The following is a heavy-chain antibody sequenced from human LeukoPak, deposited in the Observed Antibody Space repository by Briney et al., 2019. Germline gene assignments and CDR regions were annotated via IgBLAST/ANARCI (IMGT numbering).Heavy chain of an antibody. J-gene: IGHJ4*02. CDR2: IYYSGST. D-gene: IGHD3-3*01. V-gene: IGHV4-59*01. CDR3: ATKEPFYVFWSGYYPSYFDY. CDR1: GGSISSYY. Sequence: SETLSLTCTVSGGSISSYYWSWIRQPPGKGLEWIGYIYYSGSTNYNPSLKSRVTISVDTSKNQFSLKLSSVTAADTAVYYCATKEPFYVFWSGYYPSYFDYGGREPLVTVSS.